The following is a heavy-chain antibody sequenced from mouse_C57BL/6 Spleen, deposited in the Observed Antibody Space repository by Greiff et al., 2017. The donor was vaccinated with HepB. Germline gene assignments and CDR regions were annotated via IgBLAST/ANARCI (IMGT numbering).Heavy chain of an antibody. J-gene: IGHJ4*01. CDR3: ARLAGGSSFYYAMDY. V-gene: IGHV1-39*01. CDR1: GYSFTDYN. Sequence: EVQLQQSGPELVKPGASVKISCKASGYSFTDYNMNWVKQSHGKSLEWIGVINPNYGTTSYNQKFKGKATLTVDQSSSTAYMQLNSLTSEDSAVYYCARLAGGSSFYYAMDYWGQGTSVTVSS. D-gene: IGHD1-1*01. CDR2: INPNYGTT.